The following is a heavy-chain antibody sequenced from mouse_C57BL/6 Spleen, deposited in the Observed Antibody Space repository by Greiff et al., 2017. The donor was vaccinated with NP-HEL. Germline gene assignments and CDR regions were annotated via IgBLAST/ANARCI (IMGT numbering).Heavy chain of an antibody. Sequence: EVKLMESGPVLVKPGASVKMSCKASGYTFTDYYMNWVKQSHGKSLEWIGVINPYNGGTSYNQKFKGKATLTVDKSSSTAYMELNSLTSEDSAVYYCARRTTAPYFDYWGQGTTLTVSS. V-gene: IGHV1-19*01. J-gene: IGHJ2*01. CDR3: ARRTTAPYFDY. CDR1: GYTFTDYY. D-gene: IGHD2-1*01. CDR2: INPYNGGT.